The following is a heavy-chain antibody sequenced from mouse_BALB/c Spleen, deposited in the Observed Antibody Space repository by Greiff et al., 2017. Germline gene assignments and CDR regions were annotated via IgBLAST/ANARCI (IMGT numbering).Heavy chain of an antibody. CDR3: ARSDGSSWFAY. CDR1: GYTFTDYW. CDR2: IDTSDSYT. J-gene: IGHJ3*01. D-gene: IGHD1-1*01. V-gene: IGHV1-69*01. Sequence: QVQLQQPGAELVMPGASVKMSCKASGYTFTDYWMHWVKQRPGQGLEWIGAIDTSDSYTSYNQKFKGKATLTVDESSSTAYMQLSSLTSEDSAVYYCARSDGSSWFAYWGQGTLVTVSA.